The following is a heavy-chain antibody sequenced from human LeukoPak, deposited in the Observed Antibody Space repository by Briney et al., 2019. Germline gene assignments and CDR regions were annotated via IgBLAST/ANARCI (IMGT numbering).Heavy chain of an antibody. CDR1: GFTFDDYA. Sequence: GRSLRLSCAASGFTFDDYAMHWVQQAPGKGLEWVSGISWNSGSIGYADSVKGRFTISRDNAKNSLYLQMNSLRAEDTALYYCAKDAGDYYDILTGYPPFDYWGQGTLVTVSS. CDR2: ISWNSGSI. CDR3: AKDAGDYYDILTGYPPFDY. V-gene: IGHV3-9*01. J-gene: IGHJ4*02. D-gene: IGHD3-9*01.